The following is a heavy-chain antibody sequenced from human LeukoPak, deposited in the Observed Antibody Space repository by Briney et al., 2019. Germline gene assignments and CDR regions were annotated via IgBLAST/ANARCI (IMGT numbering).Heavy chain of an antibody. CDR1: GYTFTSYD. D-gene: IGHD3-9*01. V-gene: IGHV1-8*02. CDR2: MNPNSGNT. Sequence: ASVKVSCKASGYTFTSYDINWVRQATGQGLEWMGWMNPNSGNTGYAQKFQGRVTMTEDTSTDTAYMELSSLRSEDTAMYYCATSALDYDILTGYYAFDIWGQGTMVTVSS. CDR3: ATSALDYDILTGYYAFDI. J-gene: IGHJ3*02.